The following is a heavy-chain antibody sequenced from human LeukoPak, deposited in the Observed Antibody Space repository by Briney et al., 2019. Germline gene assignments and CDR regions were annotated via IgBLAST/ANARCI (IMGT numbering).Heavy chain of an antibody. V-gene: IGHV3-7*01. CDR2: IKQDGSEK. J-gene: IGHJ4*02. CDR1: GFTFSSYW. Sequence: GGSLRLSCAASGFTFSSYWMSWVRQAPGKGLEWVANIKQDGSEKYYVDSVKGRFTISRDNDKNSLFLQMTSLRAEDTAVYYCARVGGRYSPLGYWGREPWSPSPQ. CDR3: ARVGGRYSPLGY. D-gene: IGHD3-16*02.